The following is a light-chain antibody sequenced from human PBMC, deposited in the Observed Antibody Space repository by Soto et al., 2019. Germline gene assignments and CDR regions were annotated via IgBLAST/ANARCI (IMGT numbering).Light chain of an antibody. CDR3: YSFTSGNTLYV. J-gene: IGLJ1*01. CDR2: SNN. V-gene: IGLV1-40*01. CDR1: SSNIGAGYD. Sequence: QSVLTQPPSVSGAPGQRVTISCTGSSSNIGAGYDVHWYQQLPGTAPKLLIYSNNNRPSGVPDRFSGSKSGTSASLAITGLQAEDEADYYCYSFTSGNTLYVFGTGTKLTVL.